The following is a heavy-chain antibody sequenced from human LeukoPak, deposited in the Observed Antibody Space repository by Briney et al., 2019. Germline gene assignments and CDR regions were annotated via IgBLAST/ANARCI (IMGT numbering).Heavy chain of an antibody. CDR1: GFTFSSYG. D-gene: IGHD3-16*01. V-gene: IGHV3-33*01. Sequence: GGSLRLSCAASGFTFSSYGMHWVRQAPGKGLEWVAVIWYDGSNKYYADSVKGRFTISRDNSKNTLYLQMNSLRAEDTAVYYCARVWGGVTEFAFDIWGQGTMVTVSS. J-gene: IGHJ3*02. CDR3: ARVWGGVTEFAFDI. CDR2: IWYDGSNK.